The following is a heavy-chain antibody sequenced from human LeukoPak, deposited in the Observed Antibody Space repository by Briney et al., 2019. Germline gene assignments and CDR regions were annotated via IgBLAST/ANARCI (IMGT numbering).Heavy chain of an antibody. D-gene: IGHD6-6*01. CDR3: ARSQFFSSSPVLERDY. CDR1: GYTFTDYY. V-gene: IGHV1-69*05. Sequence: EASVKVSCKASGYTFTDYYMHWVRQAPGQGLEWMGGIIPIFGTANYAQKFQGRVTITTDESTSTAYMELSSLRSEDTAVYYCARSQFFSSSPVLERDYWGQGTLVTVSS. J-gene: IGHJ4*02. CDR2: IIPIFGTA.